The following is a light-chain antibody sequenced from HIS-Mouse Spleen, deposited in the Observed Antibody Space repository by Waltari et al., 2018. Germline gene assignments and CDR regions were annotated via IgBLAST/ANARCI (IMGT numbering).Light chain of an antibody. J-gene: IGLJ2*01. CDR1: SSDVGGYNY. V-gene: IGLV2-14*03. CDR3: SSYTSSSTLVV. Sequence: QSALTQPASVSGSPGQSITISCTGTSSDVGGYNYVSWYQQHPGKAPKLMIYDVSNRPSAVSNRFSGSQSGNPASLTISGLQAEDEADYYCSSYTSSSTLVVFGGGTKLTVL. CDR2: DVS.